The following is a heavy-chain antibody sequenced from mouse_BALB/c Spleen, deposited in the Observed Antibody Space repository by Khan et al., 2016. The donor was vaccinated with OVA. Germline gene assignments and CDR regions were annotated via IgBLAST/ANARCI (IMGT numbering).Heavy chain of an antibody. CDR2: IWGGGGT. J-gene: IGHJ4*01. CDR1: GFSLSRYN. Sequence: VKLEVSGPGLVAPSQSLSFTCTVSGFSLSRYNIHWVRQPPGKGLEWLGMIWGGGGTDYNSTLKSRLSISKYNSKSQVFLKMNSLQTDDTAMYYCARAYYRYDGYYAMDYWGQGTSVTVSS. D-gene: IGHD2-14*01. CDR3: ARAYYRYDGYYAMDY. V-gene: IGHV2-6-4*01.